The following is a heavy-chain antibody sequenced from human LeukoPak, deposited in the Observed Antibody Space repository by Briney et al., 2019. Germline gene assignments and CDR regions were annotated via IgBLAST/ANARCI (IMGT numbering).Heavy chain of an antibody. J-gene: IGHJ3*02. CDR2: IVVGSGNT. CDR3: VRGFNSFDI. V-gene: IGHV1-58*02. CDR1: GFTFTSSA. Sequence: GASVKVSCKASGFTFTSSAMQWVRQARGQRLEWIGWIVVGSGNTNYAQKFQERVTITRDMSTSTAYMELSSLRSEDTAVYFCVRGFNSFDIWGQGTLVTVSS. D-gene: IGHD5-24*01.